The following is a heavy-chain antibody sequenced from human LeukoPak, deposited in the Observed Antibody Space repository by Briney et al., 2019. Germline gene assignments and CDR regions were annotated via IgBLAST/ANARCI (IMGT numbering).Heavy chain of an antibody. J-gene: IGHJ4*02. CDR2: IKQDGSEK. D-gene: IGHD6-13*01. Sequence: GGSPRLSCAASGFTFSSYWMSWVRQAPGKGLEWVTNIKQDGSEKYYVDSVKGRFTISRDNAKNSLYLQMNSLRAEDTAVYYCAREGSSWYRREIDYWGQGTLVTVSS. V-gene: IGHV3-7*01. CDR3: AREGSSWYRREIDY. CDR1: GFTFSSYW.